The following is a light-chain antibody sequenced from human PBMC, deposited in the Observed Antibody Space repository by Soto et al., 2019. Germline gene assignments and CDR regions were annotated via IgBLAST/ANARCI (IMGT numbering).Light chain of an antibody. J-gene: IGKJ5*01. V-gene: IGKV3-20*01. Sequence: EIVLTQSQGTLSLSPGERATLSCRGSQSVSAGHLAWYQQKPGQAPKLLIYGASSRATGIAARFSGSGSGTDFTLTISSLQPEDFAVYSCQQYSKSPITFGQGTRLEIK. CDR2: GAS. CDR1: QSVSAGH. CDR3: QQYSKSPIT.